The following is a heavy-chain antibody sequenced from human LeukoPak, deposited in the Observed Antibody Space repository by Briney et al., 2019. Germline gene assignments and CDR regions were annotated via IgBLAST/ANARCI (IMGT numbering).Heavy chain of an antibody. Sequence: GGSLRLSCAASGFTFSSYAMRWVRQAPGKGLEWVSGISGSGDGTYYADSVKGRFTISRDNSKNTLYLQMNSLRAEDTAVYYCARGEVPATASDYWGQGTLVTVSS. V-gene: IGHV3-23*01. CDR1: GFTFSSYA. CDR3: ARGEVPATASDY. D-gene: IGHD2-2*01. J-gene: IGHJ4*02. CDR2: ISGSGDGT.